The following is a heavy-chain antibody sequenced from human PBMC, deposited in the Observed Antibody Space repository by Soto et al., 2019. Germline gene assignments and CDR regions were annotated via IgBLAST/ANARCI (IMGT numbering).Heavy chain of an antibody. D-gene: IGHD3-9*01. CDR3: ARGRTYFGDY. CDR2: ISAYNGNT. Sequence: ASVKVSCKASGYTFTSYGISWVRQAPGQGLEWMGWISAYNGNTNYAQKLQGRVTMTRNTSISTAYMELSSLRSEDTAVYYCARGRTYFGDYWGQGTLVTVSS. J-gene: IGHJ4*02. V-gene: IGHV1-18*01. CDR1: GYTFTSYG.